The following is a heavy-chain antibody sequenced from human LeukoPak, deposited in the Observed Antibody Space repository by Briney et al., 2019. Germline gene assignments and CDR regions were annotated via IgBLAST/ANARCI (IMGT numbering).Heavy chain of an antibody. D-gene: IGHD4-17*01. V-gene: IGHV4-34*01. CDR2: ISRGGST. CDR3: GLSTTKATTRTIDY. J-gene: IGHJ4*02. CDR1: GGSFSVYY. Sequence: SETVSLTCAGYGGSFSVYYWSWIRQPPGKGLEWIGEISRGGSTNYSPSLKSRVTISLDTSKNQVSLKLSSVTAADTAMYYCGLSTTKATTRTIDYWGQGALVTVSS.